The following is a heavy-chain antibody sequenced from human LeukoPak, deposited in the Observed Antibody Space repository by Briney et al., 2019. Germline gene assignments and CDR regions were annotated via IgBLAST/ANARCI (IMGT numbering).Heavy chain of an antibody. D-gene: IGHD3-22*01. J-gene: IGHJ3*02. V-gene: IGHV3-53*01. CDR3: ARVRGYDSSGYGAFDI. CDR1: GFTVSSNY. CDR2: IYSGGST. Sequence: GGSLRLSCGASGFTVSSNYISWVRQAPGKGLEWFSVIYSGGSTYYADSVKGRFTISRDNSKNTLYLQMNSLRAEYTAVYYCARVRGYDSSGYGAFDIWGQGTMVTVSS.